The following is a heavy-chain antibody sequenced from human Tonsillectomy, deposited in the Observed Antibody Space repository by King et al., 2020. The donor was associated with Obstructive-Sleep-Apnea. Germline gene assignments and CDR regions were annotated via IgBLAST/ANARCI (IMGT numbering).Heavy chain of an antibody. J-gene: IGHJ4*02. D-gene: IGHD4-11*01. Sequence: VQLVESGGGVVQPGRSLRLSCAASGFTFSSYGMHWVRQAPGKGLEWVAVISYDGSDKYYADSVKGRFTISRDNSKNTLYLQMNSLRAEDTAVYYCSCDYTPDYWGQGTLVTVSS. CDR2: ISYDGSDK. CDR3: SCDYTPDY. V-gene: IGHV3-30*03. CDR1: GFTFSSYG.